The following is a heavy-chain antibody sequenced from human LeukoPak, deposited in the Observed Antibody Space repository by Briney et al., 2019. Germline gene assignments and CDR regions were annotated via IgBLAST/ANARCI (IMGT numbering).Heavy chain of an antibody. D-gene: IGHD2-8*01. V-gene: IGHV3-21*01. CDR3: ARDSQLQWFMDV. J-gene: IGHJ6*03. Sequence: GGSLRLSCAASGFTFSSYSMNWVRQAPGKGLEWVSSISSSSSYIYYADSVKGRFTISRDNAKNSLYLQMNSLRAEDTAVYYCARDSQLQWFMDVWGKGTTVTISS. CDR1: GFTFSSYS. CDR2: ISSSSSYI.